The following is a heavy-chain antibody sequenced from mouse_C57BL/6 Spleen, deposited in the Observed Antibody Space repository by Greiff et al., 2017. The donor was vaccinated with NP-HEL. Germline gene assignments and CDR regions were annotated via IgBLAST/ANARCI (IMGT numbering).Heavy chain of an antibody. J-gene: IGHJ2*01. CDR1: GYTFTSYW. D-gene: IGHD1-1*01. CDR3: AREGIYYGSSLDY. V-gene: IGHV1-64*01. CDR2: IHPNSGST. Sequence: QVQLQQSGAELVKPGASVKLSCKASGYTFTSYWMHWVKQRPGQGLEWIGMIHPNSGSTNYNEKFKSKATLTVDKSSSTAYMQLSSLTSEDSAVYYCAREGIYYGSSLDYWGQGTTLTVSS.